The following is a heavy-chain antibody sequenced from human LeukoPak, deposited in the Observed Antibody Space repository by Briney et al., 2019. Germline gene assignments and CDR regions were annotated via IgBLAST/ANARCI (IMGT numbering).Heavy chain of an antibody. CDR1: GYTFTGYY. V-gene: IGHV1-2*02. J-gene: IGHJ6*02. Sequence: GASVKVSCKASGYTFTGYYMHWVRQAPGQGLEWMGWINPNSGGTNYAQKFQGRVTMTRDTSISTAYMELSRLRSDDTAVYYCARDPIAAAGRPYYYYGMDVWGQGTTVTVSS. D-gene: IGHD6-13*01. CDR2: INPNSGGT. CDR3: ARDPIAAAGRPYYYYGMDV.